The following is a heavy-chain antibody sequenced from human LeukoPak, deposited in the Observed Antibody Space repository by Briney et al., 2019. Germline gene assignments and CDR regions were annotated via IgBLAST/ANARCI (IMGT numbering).Heavy chain of an antibody. J-gene: IGHJ5*02. V-gene: IGHV4-59*01. CDR3: ARTSYYYDSSGFHP. CDR1: GGSISSYY. CDR2: IYYSGST. Sequence: PSETLSLTCTVSGGSISSYYWSWIRQPPGKGLEWIGYIYYSGSTNYNPSLKSRVTISVDTSKNQFSLRLSFVTAADTAVYYCARTSYYYDSSGFHPWGQGTLVTVSS. D-gene: IGHD3-22*01.